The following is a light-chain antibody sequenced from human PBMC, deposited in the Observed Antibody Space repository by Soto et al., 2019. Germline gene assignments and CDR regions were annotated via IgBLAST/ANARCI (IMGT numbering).Light chain of an antibody. J-gene: IGKJ5*01. V-gene: IGKV3-20*01. CDR2: GAS. CDR3: QQYDSSPIT. Sequence: EIVLTQSPGTLSLSPGERATLSCRASQSVSSSYLAWYQQKPGQAPRLLIYGASSRATGIPDRFSGSGSGTDFTLTIGRLEPEDFAVYYCQQYDSSPITFGQGTRLEMK. CDR1: QSVSSSY.